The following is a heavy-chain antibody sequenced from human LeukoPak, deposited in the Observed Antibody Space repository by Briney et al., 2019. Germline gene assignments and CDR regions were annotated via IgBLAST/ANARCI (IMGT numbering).Heavy chain of an antibody. CDR2: ISYDGSNK. CDR3: PKGYGDYGLYFDY. Sequence: GRSLRLSCAASGFTFSSYGMNWVRQAPGKGLEWVAVISYDGSNKYYADSVKGRFTISRDNSKNTLYLQMNSLSAEDTAVYYCPKGYGDYGLYFDYWGQGTLVTVSS. D-gene: IGHD4-17*01. J-gene: IGHJ4*02. V-gene: IGHV3-30*18. CDR1: GFTFSSYG.